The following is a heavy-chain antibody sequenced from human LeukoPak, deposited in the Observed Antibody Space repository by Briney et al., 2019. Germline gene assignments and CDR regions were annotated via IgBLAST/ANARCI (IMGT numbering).Heavy chain of an antibody. Sequence: SETLSLTCTVSGGSVSSGSHHWSWIRQPVGKRLQWIGQIYHNGRTNYNPSLKSRVTISVDTSKNQISMKLTSVTAADTAIYYGARGGIDCGKDLPASYWGEGTL. J-gene: IGHJ4*02. D-gene: IGHD2-21*01. CDR2: IYHNGRT. CDR3: ARGGIDCGKDLPASY. V-gene: IGHV4-61*01. CDR1: GGSVSSGSHH.